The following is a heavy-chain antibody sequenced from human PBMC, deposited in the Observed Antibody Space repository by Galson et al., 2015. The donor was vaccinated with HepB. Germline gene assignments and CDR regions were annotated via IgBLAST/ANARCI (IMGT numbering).Heavy chain of an antibody. Sequence: SVKVSCKGSGYTFTSYGISWVRQAPGQGLEWMGWISGYNDDTKYAQKFQDRVTMTTDTSTNTGFMELRSLRSDDTAVYFCARNNSYQHAFDIWGQGTTVTVS. CDR3: ARNNSYQHAFDI. CDR1: GYTFTSYG. D-gene: IGHD1/OR15-1a*01. V-gene: IGHV1-18*01. CDR2: ISGYNDDT. J-gene: IGHJ3*02.